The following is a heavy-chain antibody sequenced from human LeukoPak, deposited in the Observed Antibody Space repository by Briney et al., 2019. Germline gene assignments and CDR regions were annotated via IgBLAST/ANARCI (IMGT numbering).Heavy chain of an antibody. Sequence: GGSLRLSCAASGFMFSSYAMSWVRQAPGKGLEWVSAISGSGGSTNYADSVKGRFIISRDNSRNTLYLQMSSLRAEDTAVYYCAKDHSSAWNFYYYGMNVWGQGTTVTVSS. CDR2: ISGSGGST. D-gene: IGHD6-19*01. J-gene: IGHJ6*02. CDR3: AKDHSSAWNFYYYGMNV. V-gene: IGHV3-23*01. CDR1: GFMFSSYA.